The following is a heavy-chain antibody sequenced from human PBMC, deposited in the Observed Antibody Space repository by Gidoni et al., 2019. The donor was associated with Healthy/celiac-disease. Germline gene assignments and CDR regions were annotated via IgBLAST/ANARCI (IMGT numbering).Heavy chain of an antibody. J-gene: IGHJ4*02. V-gene: IGHV5-10-1*01. CDR2: IVPSDSYT. CDR1: GYSFTSYW. D-gene: IGHD1-26*01. Sequence: EVQLVQSGAEVKKPGESLRISCKGSGYSFTSYWISWVRQMHGKGREWMGRIVPSDSYTNYSPSFQGHVTIAADKSISTAYLQWSSLKASDTAMYYCATTPVGAGYYFDYWGQGTLVTVSS. CDR3: ATTPVGAGYYFDY.